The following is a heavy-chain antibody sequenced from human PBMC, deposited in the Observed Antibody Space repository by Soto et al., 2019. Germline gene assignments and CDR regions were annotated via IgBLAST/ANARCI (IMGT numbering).Heavy chain of an antibody. Sequence: VASVKVSCKASGYTFTSYDINWVRQATGQGLEWMGWMNPNSGNTGYAQKFQGRVTMTRNTSISTAYMELSSLRSEDTAVYYCARAYRRNSDTFDIWGQGTMVTVSS. CDR2: MNPNSGNT. CDR3: ARAYRRNSDTFDI. D-gene: IGHD4-4*01. J-gene: IGHJ3*02. CDR1: GYTFTSYD. V-gene: IGHV1-8*01.